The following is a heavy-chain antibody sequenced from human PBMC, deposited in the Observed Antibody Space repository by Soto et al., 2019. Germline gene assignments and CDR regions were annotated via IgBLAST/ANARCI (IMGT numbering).Heavy chain of an antibody. Sequence: SETLSLTCAVSGGSISSGGYFWSWVRQHPGKGLEWIGNIYYSGRTYYNPSLKSRVTISVDTSKNQFSLKLSSLTAADTAVYYCARFAKEENPKVGSWYYFDYWGQVT. CDR1: GGSISSGGYF. CDR2: IYYSGRT. V-gene: IGHV4-31*11. D-gene: IGHD6-13*01. J-gene: IGHJ4*02. CDR3: ARFAKEENPKVGSWYYFDY.